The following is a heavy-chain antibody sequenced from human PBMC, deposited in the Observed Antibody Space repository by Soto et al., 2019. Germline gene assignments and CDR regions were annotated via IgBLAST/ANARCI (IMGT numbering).Heavy chain of an antibody. J-gene: IGHJ3*02. CDR1: GGSFSGYY. V-gene: IGHV4-34*01. CDR2: INHSGST. CDR3: ARRAPRVTIFGVVTRDAFDI. Sequence: QVQLQQWGAGLLKPSETLSLSCAVYGGSFSGYYWSWIRQPPGKGLEWIGEINHSGSTNYNPSLKSRVTISVDTSKNQFSLKLSSVTAADTAVYYCARRAPRVTIFGVVTRDAFDIWGQGTMVTVSS. D-gene: IGHD3-3*01.